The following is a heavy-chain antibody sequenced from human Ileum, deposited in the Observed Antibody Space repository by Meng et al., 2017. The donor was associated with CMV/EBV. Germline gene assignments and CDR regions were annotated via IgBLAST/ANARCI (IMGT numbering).Heavy chain of an antibody. D-gene: IGHD3-16*01. Sequence: QVQLQESGPGLVKPSETLSLTCAVSGDFIRGGGFYWTWIRQPPGKALEWIGYIYFSGSTYYNPSPKSRVTLSVDTAKNQFSLNLNSVTAADTAAYYCARGPGGDWFDPWGQGTLVTVSS. CDR3: ARGPGGDWFDP. CDR2: IYFSGST. CDR1: GDFIRGGGFY. V-gene: IGHV4-30-4*01. J-gene: IGHJ5*02.